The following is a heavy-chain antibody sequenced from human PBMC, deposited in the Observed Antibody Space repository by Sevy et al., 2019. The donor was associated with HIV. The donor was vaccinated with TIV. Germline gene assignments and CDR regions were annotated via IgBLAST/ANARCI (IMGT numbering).Heavy chain of an antibody. D-gene: IGHD5-18*01. CDR1: GYIFSDYN. Sequence: ASVKVSCKTTGYIFSDYNMHWVRQAPGQGLEWMALINPNSGVTIYAHNFRGRVSVTRDTSMSTAYMELSGLKSDDSAVYYWVREDINAARPLLCFDIWGQGTLVTVSS. V-gene: IGHV1-2*06. CDR3: VREDINAARPLLCFDI. J-gene: IGHJ3*02. CDR2: INPNSGVT.